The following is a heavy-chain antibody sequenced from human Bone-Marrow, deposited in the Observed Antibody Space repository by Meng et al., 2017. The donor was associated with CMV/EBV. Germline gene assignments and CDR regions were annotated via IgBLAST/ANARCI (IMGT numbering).Heavy chain of an antibody. CDR2: IRYDGSEK. CDR1: GFRFSAYG. D-gene: IGHD2-15*01. V-gene: IGHV3-30*02. Sequence: GGSLRLSCAASGFRFSAYGMHWVRQAPGRGLEWVAFIRYDGSEKYYGDSVKGRFTISRDNSKNTLYLQMNSLRAEDTAVYYCAKGSDCSGGSCYYYGMDVWGQGTLVTVSS. J-gene: IGHJ6*02. CDR3: AKGSDCSGGSCYYYGMDV.